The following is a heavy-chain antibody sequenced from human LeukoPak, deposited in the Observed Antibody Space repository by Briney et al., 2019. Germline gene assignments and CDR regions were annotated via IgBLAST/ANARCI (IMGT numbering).Heavy chain of an antibody. J-gene: IGHJ4*02. D-gene: IGHD1-26*01. CDR3: TRGSGSYEFDY. CDR2: IRSKANSYAT. Sequence: GGSLRLSCAASGFTFSGSAMHWVRQASGKGLEWVGRIRSKANSYATAYAASVKGRFTISRDDSKNTAYLQMNSLKPEDTAVYYCTRGSGSYEFDYWGQGTLVTVSS. V-gene: IGHV3-73*01. CDR1: GFTFSGSA.